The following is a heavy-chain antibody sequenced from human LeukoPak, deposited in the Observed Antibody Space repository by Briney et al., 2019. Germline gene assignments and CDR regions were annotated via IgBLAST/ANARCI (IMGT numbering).Heavy chain of an antibody. CDR3: AKNGDRGAYCTGDTCYPYFYYYMDV. CDR2: ISGSEKT. J-gene: IGHJ6*03. CDR1: GFSFSNYD. Sequence: GGSLRLSCAVSGFSFSNYDMSWVRQAPGKGLEWVSSISGSEKTYYADSVKGRFTISRDNSKNTVYLQMSSLRVEDTAIYYCAKNGDRGAYCTGDTCYPYFYYYMDVWGKGTTVTI. D-gene: IGHD2-15*01. V-gene: IGHV3-23*01.